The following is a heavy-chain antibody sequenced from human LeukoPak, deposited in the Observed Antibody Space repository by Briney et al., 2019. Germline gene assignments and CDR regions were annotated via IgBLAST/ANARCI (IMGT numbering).Heavy chain of an antibody. Sequence: GGSLRLSCAASGFTFSSYEMNWVRQAPGKGLEWVSSISSSSYIYYADSVKGRFTISRDNAKNSLYLQMNSLRAEDTAVYYCARDYYGSGRNWFDPWGQGTLVTVSS. D-gene: IGHD3-10*01. J-gene: IGHJ5*02. CDR3: ARDYYGSGRNWFDP. V-gene: IGHV3-21*01. CDR1: GFTFSSYE. CDR2: ISSSSYI.